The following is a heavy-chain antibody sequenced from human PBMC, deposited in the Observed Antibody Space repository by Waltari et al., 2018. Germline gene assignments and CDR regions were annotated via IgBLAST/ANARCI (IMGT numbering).Heavy chain of an antibody. J-gene: IGHJ6*02. CDR3: ARDFLGYCSGGSCVNYGMDV. CDR1: GFTFSSYS. CDR2: ISSSSSTI. Sequence: EVQLVESGGGLVQPGGSLRLSCAASGFTFSSYSMNWVRQAPGKGLEWVSYISSSSSTIYYADSVKGRFTISRDNAKNSLYLQMNSLRAEDTAVYDCARDFLGYCSGGSCVNYGMDVWGQGTTVTVSS. D-gene: IGHD2-15*01. V-gene: IGHV3-48*01.